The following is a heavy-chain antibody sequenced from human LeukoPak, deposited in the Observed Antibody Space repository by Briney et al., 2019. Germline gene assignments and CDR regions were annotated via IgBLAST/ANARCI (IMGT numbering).Heavy chain of an antibody. CDR2: INPSGGST. D-gene: IGHD3-22*01. CDR1: GYTFTSYY. V-gene: IGHV1-46*01. CDR3: ARVAIHSSGYLDAFDI. J-gene: IGHJ3*02. Sequence: ASVKVSCKASGYTFTSYYMHWVRQAPGQGLEWMGIINPSGGSTSYAQKFQGRVTMTRDTSTSTVYMELSSLRSEDTAVYYCARVAIHSSGYLDAFDIWGQGTMVTVSS.